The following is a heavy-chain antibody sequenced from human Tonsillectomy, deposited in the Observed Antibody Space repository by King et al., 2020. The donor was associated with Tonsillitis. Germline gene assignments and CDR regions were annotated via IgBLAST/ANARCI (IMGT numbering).Heavy chain of an antibody. J-gene: IGHJ4*02. CDR3: ARGRGYYDSTGYYTHDY. Sequence: VQLQQWGAGLLKPSETLSHPCGVYGGSFREFYWTWIRQPPGEGLEWIGEIDHIGNTNYNPSLKNRVTISVDTSKNQFSLELSSVTAADTAVYYCARGRGYYDSTGYYTHDYWGQGILVTVSS. D-gene: IGHD3-22*01. CDR2: IDHIGNT. CDR1: GGSFREFY. V-gene: IGHV4-34*01.